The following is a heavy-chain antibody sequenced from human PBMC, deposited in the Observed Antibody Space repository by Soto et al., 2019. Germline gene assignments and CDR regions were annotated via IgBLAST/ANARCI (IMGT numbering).Heavy chain of an antibody. Sequence: ASVKVSCKASGYTFTSYAMHWVRQAPGQRLEWMGWINAGNGNTKYSQKFQGRVTITRDTSASTAYMELSSLRSEDTAVYYCARARYSYGYHYYYGMDVWGQGTTVTVSS. CDR2: INAGNGNT. J-gene: IGHJ6*02. V-gene: IGHV1-3*01. CDR1: GYTFTSYA. D-gene: IGHD5-18*01. CDR3: ARARYSYGYHYYYGMDV.